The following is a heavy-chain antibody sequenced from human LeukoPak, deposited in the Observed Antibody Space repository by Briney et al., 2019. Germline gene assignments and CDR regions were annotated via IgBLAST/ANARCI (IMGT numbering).Heavy chain of an antibody. D-gene: IGHD6-6*01. J-gene: IGHJ4*02. CDR3: AKGGPYSSSPVDY. Sequence: PGGSLRLSCAASGFTFSSYAMSWVRQAPGKGLEWVSTISNSGSNTYYADSVKGRFTISRDNSKNTLHLQMNSLRAEDTAVYYCAKGGPYSSSPVDYWGQGTLVTVSS. CDR1: GFTFSSYA. V-gene: IGHV3-23*01. CDR2: ISNSGSNT.